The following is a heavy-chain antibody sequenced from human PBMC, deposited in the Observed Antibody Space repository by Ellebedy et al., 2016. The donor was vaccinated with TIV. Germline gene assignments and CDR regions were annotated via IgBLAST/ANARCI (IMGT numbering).Heavy chain of an antibody. V-gene: IGHV1-24*01. CDR2: FDPGDGET. CDR1: GYTLTELS. Sequence: AASVKVSCKVSGYTLTELSIHWVRQAPGKGLEWMGGFDPGDGETTYAPTFQGRLTMTDDTSTDTAYLELSSLTSDDTAIYYCATSRALFSSGYYAYFDFWGQGTLVSVSS. D-gene: IGHD3-22*01. CDR3: ATSRALFSSGYYAYFDF. J-gene: IGHJ4*02.